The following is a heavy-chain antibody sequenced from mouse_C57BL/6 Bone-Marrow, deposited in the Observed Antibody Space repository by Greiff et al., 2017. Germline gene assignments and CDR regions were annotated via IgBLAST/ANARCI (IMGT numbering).Heavy chain of an antibody. D-gene: IGHD3-2*02. CDR2: LDPEDGVT. Sequence: QLQQSGAELVKPGASVKLSCTAPGFNIKDYYMHWVKQRTEQGLEWIGRLDPEDGVTIYATNLQGKATITADTSSNTAYLQLSSLTSEDTAVYYCARSRLLRFDDWGQGTTLTVSS. CDR1: GFNIKDYY. J-gene: IGHJ2*01. V-gene: IGHV14-2*01. CDR3: ARSRLLRFDD.